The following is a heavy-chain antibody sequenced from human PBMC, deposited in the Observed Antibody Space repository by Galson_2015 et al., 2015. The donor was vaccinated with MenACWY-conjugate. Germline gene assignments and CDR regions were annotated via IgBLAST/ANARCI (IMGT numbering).Heavy chain of an antibody. D-gene: IGHD1-26*01. Sequence: QSGAEVKQPGESLKISCKGSGYSFTNYWIAWVRQMPGKGLESVGLIDPVNSNIRYSPSFQGQVTISADESISTAYLQWNSLKASDTAMYYCARHPPGGRGMDVWGRGTTVTVSS. V-gene: IGHV5-51*01. CDR1: GYSFTNYW. J-gene: IGHJ6*02. CDR2: IDPVNSNI. CDR3: ARHPPGGRGMDV.